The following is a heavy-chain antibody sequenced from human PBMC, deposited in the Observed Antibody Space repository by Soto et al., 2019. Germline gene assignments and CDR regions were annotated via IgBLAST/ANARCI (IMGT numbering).Heavy chain of an antibody. V-gene: IGHV4-39*01. CDR2: IYYSGST. J-gene: IGHJ4*02. D-gene: IGHD3-10*01. Sequence: SETLSLTCTASGGSISTITYYWGCIRQPTGQGREWIGTIYYSGSTYYTPFLKSRVTLSVDTPANQFSLKLNDGTAADTAVYYCARHLYNYGSGSYFDYWGQGTPVTVSS. CDR1: GGSISTITYY. CDR3: ARHLYNYGSGSYFDY.